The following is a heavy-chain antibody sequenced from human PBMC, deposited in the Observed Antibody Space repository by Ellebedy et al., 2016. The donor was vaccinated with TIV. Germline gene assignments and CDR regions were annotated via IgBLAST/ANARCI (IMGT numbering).Heavy chain of an antibody. D-gene: IGHD2-15*01. J-gene: IGHJ4*02. V-gene: IGHV3-23*01. CDR1: GFTFSNYA. CDR2: ISGSGGNT. CDR3: AKDGFREDCSGGSCYPFGY. Sequence: PGGSLRLSCAASGFTFSNYAMTWVRQAPGKGLEWVTTISGSGGNTYYADSVKGRFTISRDNSKNTLYLQMNSLRAEDTAVYYCAKDGFREDCSGGSCYPFGYWGQGTLVTVSS.